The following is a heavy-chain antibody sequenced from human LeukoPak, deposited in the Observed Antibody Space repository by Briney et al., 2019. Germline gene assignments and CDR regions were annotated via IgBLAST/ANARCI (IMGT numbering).Heavy chain of an antibody. CDR3: AKASMVRGVIGYFDY. Sequence: PGGSLRLSCAASGFTFSSYAMSWVRQAPGKGLEWVSAISGSGGSTYYADSVKGRFTISRDNSKNTLYLQMNSLRAEDTAAYYCAKASMVRGVIGYFDYWGQGTLVTVSS. CDR1: GFTFSSYA. D-gene: IGHD3-10*01. V-gene: IGHV3-23*01. CDR2: ISGSGGST. J-gene: IGHJ4*02.